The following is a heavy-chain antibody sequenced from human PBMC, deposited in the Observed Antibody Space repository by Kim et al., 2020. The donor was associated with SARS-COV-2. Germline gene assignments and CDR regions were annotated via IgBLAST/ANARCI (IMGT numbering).Heavy chain of an antibody. CDR1: GFTFSSYS. V-gene: IGHV3-21*01. CDR2: ISSSSSYI. D-gene: IGHD3-16*01. CDR3: ARVKVRGDRRGGSNWFDP. J-gene: IGHJ5*02. Sequence: GGSLRLSCAASGFTFSSYSMNWVRQAPGKGLEWVSSISSSSSYIYYADSVKGRFTISRDNAKNSLYLQMNSLRAEDTAVYYCARVKVRGDRRGGSNWFDPWGQGTLVTVSS.